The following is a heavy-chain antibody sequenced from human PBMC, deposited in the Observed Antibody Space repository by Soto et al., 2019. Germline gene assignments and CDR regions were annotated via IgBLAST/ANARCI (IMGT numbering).Heavy chain of an antibody. CDR3: AKDGPIRYGMDV. D-gene: IGHD3-9*01. J-gene: IGHJ6*02. V-gene: IGHV3-30*18. Sequence: QVPLVESGGGVVQPGRSLRLSCAASGFTFSSYGMHWVRQAPGKGLEWVAVISYDGSNKYYADSVKGRFTISRDNSKNTLYLQMNSLRAEDTAVYYCAKDGPIRYGMDVWGQGTTVTVSS. CDR2: ISYDGSNK. CDR1: GFTFSSYG.